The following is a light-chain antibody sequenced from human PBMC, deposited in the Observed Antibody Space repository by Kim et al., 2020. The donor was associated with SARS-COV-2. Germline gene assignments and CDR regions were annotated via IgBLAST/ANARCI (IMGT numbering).Light chain of an antibody. CDR2: GAS. CDR1: QSVSSNY. Sequence: LSTGESAPLSCRASQSVSSNYFAWYQQKPGQAPRLLVYGASTRPAGIPDRFTGSGSGTDFSLTINRLEPEDFAVYYCQQYGSSPYTFGQGTKLEI. V-gene: IGKV3-20*01. J-gene: IGKJ2*01. CDR3: QQYGSSPYT.